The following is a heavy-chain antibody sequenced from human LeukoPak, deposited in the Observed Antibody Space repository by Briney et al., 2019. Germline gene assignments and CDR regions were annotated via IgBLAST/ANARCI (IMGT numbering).Heavy chain of an antibody. Sequence: GGSLRLSCAASGFTFSSYEMNWVRQAPGKGLEWVSYISNSGSGSTKYYADSVKGRFTISRDNAKNSLYLQMNSLRAEDTAVYYCARVRVPVYGGNLVDYWGQGTLVTVSS. D-gene: IGHD4-23*01. CDR1: GFTFSSYE. CDR3: ARVRVPVYGGNLVDY. J-gene: IGHJ4*02. V-gene: IGHV3-48*03. CDR2: ISNSGSGSTK.